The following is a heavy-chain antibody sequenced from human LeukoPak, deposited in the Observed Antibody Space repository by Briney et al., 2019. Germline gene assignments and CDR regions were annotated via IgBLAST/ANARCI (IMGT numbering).Heavy chain of an antibody. V-gene: IGHV1-46*01. CDR3: ATVRCSSTSCSWFDP. J-gene: IGHJ5*02. CDR1: GYTFTSYY. D-gene: IGHD2-2*01. Sequence: ASVKVSCKASGYTFTSYYMHWVRQAPGQGLEWMGIINPSGGSTSYAQKFQGRVTMTEDTSTDTAYMELSSLRSEDTAVYYCATVRCSSTSCSWFDPWGQGTLVTVSS. CDR2: INPSGGST.